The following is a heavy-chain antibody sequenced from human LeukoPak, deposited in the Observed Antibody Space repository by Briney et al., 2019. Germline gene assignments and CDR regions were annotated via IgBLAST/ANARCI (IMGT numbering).Heavy chain of an antibody. CDR2: TYTSGST. CDR3: ARSRGYFDY. D-gene: IGHD6-13*01. Sequence: PSQTLSLTCTVSGGSISSGSYYWSWIRQPAGKGLEWIGRTYTSGSTNYNPSLKSRVTISVDTSKNQFSLKLSSVTAADTALYYCARSRGYFDYWGQGTLVTVSS. V-gene: IGHV4-61*02. J-gene: IGHJ4*02. CDR1: GGSISSGSYY.